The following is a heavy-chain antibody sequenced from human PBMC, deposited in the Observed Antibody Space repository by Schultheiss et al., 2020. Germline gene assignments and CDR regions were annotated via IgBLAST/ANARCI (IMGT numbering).Heavy chain of an antibody. CDR3: AKDRGRSLVGWFDP. Sequence: GESLKISCAASGFTVSSNYMSWVRQAPGKGLEWVSAISGSGGSTYYADSVKGRFTISRDNSKNTLYLQMNSLRAEDTAVYYCAKDRGRSLVGWFDPWGQGTLVTVSS. J-gene: IGHJ5*02. V-gene: IGHV3-23*01. CDR2: ISGSGGST. CDR1: GFTVSSNY. D-gene: IGHD2-15*01.